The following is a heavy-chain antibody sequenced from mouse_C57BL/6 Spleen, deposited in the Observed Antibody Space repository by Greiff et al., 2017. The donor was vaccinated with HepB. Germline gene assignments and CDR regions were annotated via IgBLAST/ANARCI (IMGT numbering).Heavy chain of an antibody. CDR1: GYTFTSYW. CDR3: ARGEKIYDGYSRRYYYAMDY. CDR2: IDPSDSET. D-gene: IGHD2-3*01. V-gene: IGHV1-52*01. Sequence: QVQLQQPGAELVRPGSSVKLSCKASGYTFTSYWMHWVKQRPIQGLEWIGNIDPSDSETHYNQKFKDKATLTVDKSSSTAYMQLSSLTSEDSAVYYCARGEKIYDGYSRRYYYAMDYWGQGTSVTVSS. J-gene: IGHJ4*01.